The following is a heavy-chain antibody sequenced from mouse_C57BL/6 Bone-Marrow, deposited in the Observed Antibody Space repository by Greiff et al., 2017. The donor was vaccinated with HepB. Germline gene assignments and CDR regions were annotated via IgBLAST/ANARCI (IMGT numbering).Heavy chain of an antibody. Sequence: QVQLKESGAELARPGASVKLSCKASGYTFTSYGLSWVKQRTGQGLEWIGEIYPRSGNTYYNEKFKGKATLTADKSPSTAYMELRSLTSEDSAVYFCAIDSAWFAYWGQGTLVTVSA. CDR2: IYPRSGNT. D-gene: IGHD2-4*01. J-gene: IGHJ3*01. CDR1: GYTFTSYG. CDR3: AIDSAWFAY. V-gene: IGHV1-81*01.